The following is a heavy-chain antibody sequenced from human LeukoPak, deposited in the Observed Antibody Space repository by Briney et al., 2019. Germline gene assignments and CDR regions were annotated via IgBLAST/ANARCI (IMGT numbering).Heavy chain of an antibody. Sequence: GASVKVSCKASGYTFTGYYMHWVRQAPGQGLEWMGWINPNSGGTNYAQKFQGRVTMTRDTSISTAYMELSRLRSDDTAVYYCARVGMVRGVISSYDYWGQGTLVTVSS. CDR3: ARVGMVRGVISSYDY. J-gene: IGHJ4*02. CDR2: INPNSGGT. CDR1: GYTFTGYY. D-gene: IGHD3-10*01. V-gene: IGHV1-2*02.